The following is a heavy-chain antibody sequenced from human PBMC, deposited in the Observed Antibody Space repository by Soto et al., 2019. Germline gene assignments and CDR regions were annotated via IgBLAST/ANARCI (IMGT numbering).Heavy chain of an antibody. D-gene: IGHD2-2*01. CDR1: CGTSVNYY. V-gene: IGHV4-59*01. J-gene: IGHJ6*01. Sequence: SQTKRVPRSVFCGTSVNYYGRRIRKPPGKGLEWIGYIYHSGSTDYNPSLKSRVTISVDPSKTQFSLRLSSVTAADTAVYYCASDVTVYGTSRHYYGIGVW. CDR2: IYHSGST. CDR3: ASDVTVYGTSRHYYGIGV.